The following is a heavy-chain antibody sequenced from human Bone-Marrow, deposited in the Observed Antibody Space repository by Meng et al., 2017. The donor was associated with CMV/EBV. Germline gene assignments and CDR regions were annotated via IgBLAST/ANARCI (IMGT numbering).Heavy chain of an antibody. V-gene: IGHV3-23*01. Sequence: EVQLLESGGGLVQPGGPLRLSCAASGFTFSSYAMTWVRQAPGKGLEWLSVISVSGGTYYADSVKGRFTISRDNSKNTLFLQMNSLGAEDTAIYYCARDWFEDYWGQGTLVTVSS. CDR2: ISVSGGT. D-gene: IGHD3-10*01. CDR1: GFTFSSYA. CDR3: ARDWFEDY. J-gene: IGHJ4*02.